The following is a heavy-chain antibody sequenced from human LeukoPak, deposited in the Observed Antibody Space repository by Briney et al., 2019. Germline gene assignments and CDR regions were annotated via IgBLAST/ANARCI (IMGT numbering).Heavy chain of an antibody. V-gene: IGHV3-7*01. CDR1: GFTFSNYC. D-gene: IGHD2/OR15-2a*01. CDR2: IKKDGSKK. J-gene: IGHJ4*02. CDR3: AGGAGFLIDY. Sequence: PGGSLRLSCAASGFTFSNYCMNWVRQAPAKGPEWVAIIKKDGSKKHYVDSVKGRFTISRDNAKNTLYLQMNRLRAGDTAVYFCAGGAGFLIDYWGQGGLVTVSS.